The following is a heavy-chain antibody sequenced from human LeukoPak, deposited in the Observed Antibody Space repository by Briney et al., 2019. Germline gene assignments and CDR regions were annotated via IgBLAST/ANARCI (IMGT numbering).Heavy chain of an antibody. CDR2: IIPIFGTA. CDR1: GGTFSSYA. V-gene: IGHV1-69*13. D-gene: IGHD6-19*01. Sequence: SVTVSCTSSGGTFSSYAISWVRQAPGQGLEWMGGIIPIFGTANYAQKFQGRVTITADESTSTAYMELSSLRSEDTAVYYCARDQRLVAGTFYFDYWGQGTLVTVSS. CDR3: ARDQRLVAGTFYFDY. J-gene: IGHJ4*02.